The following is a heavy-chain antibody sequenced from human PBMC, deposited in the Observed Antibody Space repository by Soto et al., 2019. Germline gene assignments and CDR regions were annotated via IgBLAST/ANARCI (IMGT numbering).Heavy chain of an antibody. J-gene: IGHJ4*02. Sequence: SETLSLTCTVSGGSISSYYWYWIRQPPGKGLEYIGYIYYRGNTNYNPSLKNRVTISIDTSKTQFSLKLSSVTAADTAVYYCARVGRYNWNEADCWGQGTLVTVSS. D-gene: IGHD1-1*01. V-gene: IGHV4-59*01. CDR1: GGSISSYY. CDR3: ARVGRYNWNEADC. CDR2: IYYRGNT.